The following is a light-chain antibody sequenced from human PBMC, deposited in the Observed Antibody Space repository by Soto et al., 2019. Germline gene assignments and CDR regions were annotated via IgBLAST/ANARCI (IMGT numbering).Light chain of an antibody. CDR3: CSYAGSYAHV. Sequence: QSALTHPRSVSGSPGQSVTISCTGTISDVGGYYYVSWYQQHPGKAPKRMIYAVSKRPSGVPDRFSGSKSGNTASLTISGLQAEDEADYYCCSYAGSYAHVFGTGTKLTVL. CDR2: AVS. CDR1: ISDVGGYYY. J-gene: IGLJ1*01. V-gene: IGLV2-11*01.